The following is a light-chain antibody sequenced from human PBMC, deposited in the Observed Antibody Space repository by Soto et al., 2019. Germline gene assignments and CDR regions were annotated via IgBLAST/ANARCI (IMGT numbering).Light chain of an antibody. J-gene: IGLJ1*01. CDR2: EVS. Sequence: QSALTQPASVSGSPGQSITISCTGSTSDVGAYNYVSWYKHHPGQAPQLMIYEVSNRPSGVSNRFSGYKSGNTASLTISGLHADDEGDYYCSSKTSSSSPFVFGTGTKLTVL. V-gene: IGLV2-14*01. CDR3: SSKTSSSSPFV. CDR1: TSDVGAYNY.